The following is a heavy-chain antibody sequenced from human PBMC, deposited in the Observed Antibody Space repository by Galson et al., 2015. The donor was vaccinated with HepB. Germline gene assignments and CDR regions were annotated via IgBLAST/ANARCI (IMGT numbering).Heavy chain of an antibody. CDR3: ARGGEMATFFGRGAFDI. D-gene: IGHD5-24*01. CDR2: IIPFFNRA. V-gene: IGHV1-69*06. J-gene: IGHJ3*02. Sequence: SVKVSCKASGGTFSNYGINWVRQAPGQGFEWVGGIIPFFNRANYAQKFQARVTITADKITSTAYMELSSLRSDDTAVYYCARGGEMATFFGRGAFDIWGQGTMVTVSS. CDR1: GGTFSNYG.